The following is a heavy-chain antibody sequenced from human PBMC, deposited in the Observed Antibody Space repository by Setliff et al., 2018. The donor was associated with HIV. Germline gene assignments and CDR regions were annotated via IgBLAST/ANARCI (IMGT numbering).Heavy chain of an antibody. D-gene: IGHD3-10*01. V-gene: IGHV1-69*05. CDR3: ARGRHGLGLDV. J-gene: IGHJ4*02. CDR2: IIPIFGAA. CDR1: GGTFSTYA. Sequence: SVKVSCKASGGTFSTYAISWVRQAPGQGLEWMGGIIPIFGAANYAQKFQGRVTITTDESTSTGYMELSSLRSEDTAVYYCARGRHGLGLDVWGQGTLVTVSS.